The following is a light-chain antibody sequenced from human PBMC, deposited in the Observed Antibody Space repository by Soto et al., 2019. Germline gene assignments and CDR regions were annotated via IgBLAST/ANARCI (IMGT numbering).Light chain of an antibody. V-gene: IGKV4-1*01. CDR1: QRVLYISNNKNN. CDR2: WAS. J-gene: IGKJ2*01. Sequence: DIVMTQSPDSLAVSLGERATINCKSSQRVLYISNNKNNLAWYQQNPGQPPNLLIYWASTLESGVPDRFSGSGSGTDFTLTISSLQAEDVAVYYGQQYYSTPYTFGQGNKLEI. CDR3: QQYYSTPYT.